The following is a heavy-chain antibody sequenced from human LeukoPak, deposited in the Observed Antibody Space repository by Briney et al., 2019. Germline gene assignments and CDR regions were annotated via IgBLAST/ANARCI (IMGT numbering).Heavy chain of an antibody. V-gene: IGHV3-48*03. Sequence: PGGSLRLSCAASGFTFSSYEMNWVRQAPGKGLEWVSYISSSGTTIYYAASVKGRFTISRDNAENSVYLQMNSLRAEDTAVYYCARGSGGDFDYWGQGTLVTVSS. CDR1: GFTFSSYE. CDR2: ISSSGTTI. D-gene: IGHD3-10*01. J-gene: IGHJ4*02. CDR3: ARGSGGDFDY.